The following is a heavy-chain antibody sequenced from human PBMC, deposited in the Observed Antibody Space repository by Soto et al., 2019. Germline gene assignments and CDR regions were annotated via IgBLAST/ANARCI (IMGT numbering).Heavy chain of an antibody. J-gene: IGHJ4*02. CDR1: GGSFSGYY. CDR3: ARDKITGLFDY. Sequence: QVQLQQWGAGLLKPSETLSLTCAVYGGSFSGYYWTWIRQPPGTGLEWIGEINHSGSTNYNPSLTXXVPISVDTSKNQFSPKLTSVTAADTAVYYCARDKITGLFDYWGQGTLVTVSS. CDR2: INHSGST. D-gene: IGHD2-8*02. V-gene: IGHV4-34*01.